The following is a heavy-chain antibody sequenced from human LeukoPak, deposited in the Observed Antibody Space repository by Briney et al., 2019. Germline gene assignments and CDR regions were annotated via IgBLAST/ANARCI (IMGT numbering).Heavy chain of an antibody. D-gene: IGHD3/OR15-3a*01. CDR1: GFTFSNAW. J-gene: IGHJ4*02. V-gene: IGHV3-15*01. Sequence: GGSLRLSCAASGFTFSNAWMSWVRQAPGKGLEWVGRIKSKTDGGTTDYAAPANGSFTILRDDLKNTLYLQMNSLRSEDTAVYYCTTDWTLGTYWGQGTLVTVSS. CDR3: TTDWTLGTY. CDR2: IKSKTDGGTT.